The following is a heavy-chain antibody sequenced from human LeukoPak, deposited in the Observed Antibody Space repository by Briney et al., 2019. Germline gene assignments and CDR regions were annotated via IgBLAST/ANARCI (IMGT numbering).Heavy chain of an antibody. J-gene: IGHJ4*02. CDR3: AVIVGARSFDF. CDR2: VRTKARSYTT. CDR1: GFSFSDNH. Sequence: SGGSLRLSCAASGFSFSDNHMDWVRQAPGKGLEWVGRVRTKARSYTTEYAASVKGRFTTSRDDSMNSLYLQMRSLKTEDTAVYYCAVIVGARSFDFWGQGTLVTVSS. D-gene: IGHD1-26*01. V-gene: IGHV3-72*01.